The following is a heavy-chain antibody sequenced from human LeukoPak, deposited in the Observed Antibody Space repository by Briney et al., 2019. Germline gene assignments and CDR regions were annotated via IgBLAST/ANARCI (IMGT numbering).Heavy chain of an antibody. CDR2: IWYDGSNK. CDR1: GFTFSSYG. D-gene: IGHD6-19*01. V-gene: IGHV3-33*01. CDR3: ARDPSTGILVTGPDY. J-gene: IGHJ4*02. Sequence: PGGSLRLSCAASGFTFSSYGMHWVRQAPGKGLEWVAVIWYDGSNKYYADSVKGRFTISRDNSKNTLYVQMNSLRAEDTAVYHCARDPSTGILVTGPDYWGQGTLVTVSS.